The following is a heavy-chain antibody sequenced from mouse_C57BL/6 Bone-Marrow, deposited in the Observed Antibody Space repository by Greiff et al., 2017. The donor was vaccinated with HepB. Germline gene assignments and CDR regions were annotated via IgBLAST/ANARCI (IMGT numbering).Heavy chain of an antibody. J-gene: IGHJ4*01. V-gene: IGHV2-2*01. D-gene: IGHD2-3*01. CDR3: AGIYDGYYYYAMDY. CDR2: IWSGGST. CDR1: GFSLTSYG. Sequence: VKVVESGPGLVQPSQSLSITCTVSGFSLTSYGVHWVRQSPGKGLEWLGVIWSGGSTDYNAAFISRLSISKDNSKSQVFFKMNSLQADDTAIYYCAGIYDGYYYYAMDYWGQGTSVTVSS.